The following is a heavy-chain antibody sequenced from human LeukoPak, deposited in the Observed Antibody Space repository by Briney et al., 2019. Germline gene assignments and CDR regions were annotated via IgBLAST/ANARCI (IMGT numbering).Heavy chain of an antibody. V-gene: IGHV4-34*01. CDR3: ARRRDGYNFRGPFDY. Sequence: SETLSLTCAVYGGSFNGYYWSWIRQPPGKGLEWIGEINHSGSTNYNPSLKSRVTISVDTSKNQFSLKLSSVTAADTAVYYCARRRDGYNFRGPFDYWGQGTLVTVSS. CDR1: GGSFNGYY. D-gene: IGHD5-24*01. CDR2: INHSGST. J-gene: IGHJ4*02.